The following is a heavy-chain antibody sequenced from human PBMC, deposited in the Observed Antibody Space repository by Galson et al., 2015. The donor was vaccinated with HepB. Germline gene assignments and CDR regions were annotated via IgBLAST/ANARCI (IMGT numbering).Heavy chain of an antibody. CDR2: IYPGDSDT. J-gene: IGHJ3*02. Sequence: QSGAEVKKPGESLKISCKGSGYSFTSYWIGWVRQMPGKGLEWMGIIYPGDSDTRYSPSFQGQVTISADKSISTAYLQWSSLKASDTAMYYCARRENDYYDSSGYWGDAFDIWGQGTMVTVSS. D-gene: IGHD3-22*01. CDR1: GYSFTSYW. CDR3: ARRENDYYDSSGYWGDAFDI. V-gene: IGHV5-51*01.